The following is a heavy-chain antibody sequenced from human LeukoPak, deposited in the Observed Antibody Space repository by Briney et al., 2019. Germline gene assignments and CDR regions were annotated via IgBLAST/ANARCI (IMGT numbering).Heavy chain of an antibody. D-gene: IGHD3-22*01. Sequence: ASVKVSRKASGYTFTSYGISWVRQAPGQGLEWMGWISAYNGNTNYAQKLQGRVTMTTDTSTSTAYMELRSLRSDDTAVYYCARGGGAWYYDSSGLDYWGQGTLVTVSS. V-gene: IGHV1-18*01. CDR1: GYTFTSYG. CDR2: ISAYNGNT. J-gene: IGHJ4*02. CDR3: ARGGGAWYYDSSGLDY.